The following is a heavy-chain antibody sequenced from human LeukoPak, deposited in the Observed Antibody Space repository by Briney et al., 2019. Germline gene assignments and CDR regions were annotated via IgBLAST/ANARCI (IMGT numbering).Heavy chain of an antibody. V-gene: IGHV4-59*01. CDR2: IYYTRST. J-gene: IGHJ4*02. D-gene: IGHD3-10*01. CDR3: ARLYGSGSYYIDY. CDR1: GGSISSYY. Sequence: SETLSLTCTVAGGSISSYYWSWIRQPPGKGLEWIWSIYYTRSTNYNPSLKSPVTISVDTSKNQFSLKLSSVTAADTAVYYCARLYGSGSYYIDYWGQGTLVTVSS.